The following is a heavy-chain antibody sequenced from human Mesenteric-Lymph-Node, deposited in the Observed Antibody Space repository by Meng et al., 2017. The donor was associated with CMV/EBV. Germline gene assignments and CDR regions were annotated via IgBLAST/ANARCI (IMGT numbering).Heavy chain of an antibody. CDR3: AGGNHYDILTGYSFDY. Sequence: YGGSFSGYYWSWIRQPPGKGLEWIGEINHSGSTNYNPSLKSRVTISVDTSKNQFSLKLSSVTAADTAVYYCAGGNHYDILTGYSFDYWGQGTLVTVSS. CDR1: GGSFSGYY. D-gene: IGHD3-9*01. CDR2: INHSGST. V-gene: IGHV4-34*01. J-gene: IGHJ4*02.